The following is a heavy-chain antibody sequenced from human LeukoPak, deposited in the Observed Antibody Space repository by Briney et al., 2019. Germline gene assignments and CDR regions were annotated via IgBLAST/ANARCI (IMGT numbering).Heavy chain of an antibody. CDR1: GYTFTSYD. CDR3: AREGIISFGVPEDY. D-gene: IGHD2-8*01. V-gene: IGHV1-2*02. Sequence: ASVKVSCKASGYTFTSYDINWVRQATGQGLEWMGWINPNSGATNYAQKFQGRVTMTRDTSISTAYMELSRLRSDDTAVYYCAREGIISFGVPEDYWGQGTLVTVSS. CDR2: INPNSGAT. J-gene: IGHJ4*02.